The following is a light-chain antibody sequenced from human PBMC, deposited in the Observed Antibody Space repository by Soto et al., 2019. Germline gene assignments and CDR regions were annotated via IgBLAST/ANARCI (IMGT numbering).Light chain of an antibody. V-gene: IGLV2-14*01. CDR3: SSYTSSSTPDV. J-gene: IGLJ1*01. CDR1: SSDVGGYNY. CDR2: DVS. Sequence: QSALSQPASVSGSPGQSITISCTGTSSDVGGYNYVSWYQQHPGKAPKLMIYDVSNRPSGVSNRFPGSKSGNTASLTISPLQAEDEADYYYSSYTSSSTPDVFGTATNVTVL.